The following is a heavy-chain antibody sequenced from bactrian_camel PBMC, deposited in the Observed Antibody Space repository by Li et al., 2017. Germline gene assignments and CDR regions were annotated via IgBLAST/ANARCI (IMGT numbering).Heavy chain of an antibody. Sequence: VQLVESGGGLVQPGGSLRLSCAASGFTFSTYDMSWVRQAPGKGLERVSTINRDGSRTYYADSVKGRFTISRDNAKNTLYLQLNSLRTEDSAMYYCAISSGRYCLLKLRDFIIWGQGTQVTVS. CDR3: AISSGRYCLLKLRDFII. D-gene: IGHD3*01. CDR2: INRDGSRT. CDR1: GFTFSTYD. J-gene: IGHJ4*01. V-gene: IGHV3S40*01.